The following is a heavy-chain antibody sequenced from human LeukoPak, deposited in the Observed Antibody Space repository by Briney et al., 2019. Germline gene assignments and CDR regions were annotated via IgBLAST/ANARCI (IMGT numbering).Heavy chain of an antibody. D-gene: IGHD3-22*01. V-gene: IGHV4-30-4*08. CDR1: GGSLSSGDYY. J-gene: IGHJ3*02. Sequence: SETLSLTCTVSGGSLSSGDYYWSWIRQPPGKGLEWIGYIYYSGSTYYNPSLKSRGTISVDTSKNQFSLKLSSVTAADTAVYYCARADYYDSSDPLDIWGQGTMVTVSS. CDR3: ARADYYDSSDPLDI. CDR2: IYYSGST.